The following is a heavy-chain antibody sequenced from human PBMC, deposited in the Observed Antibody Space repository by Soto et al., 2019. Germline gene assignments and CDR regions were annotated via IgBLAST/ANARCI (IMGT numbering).Heavy chain of an antibody. J-gene: IGHJ4*02. CDR3: ARARGNLDY. V-gene: IGHV3-21*02. D-gene: IGHD6-25*01. Sequence: EVQVVESGGGLVKPGGSLRLSCAASGFSFNTYSMNWVRQAPGKGLEWVASISSTSSYIYYADSVKGRFTISRDNAKNSLYLQMNSLRAADTAIYYCARARGNLDYWGQGTLVTVSS. CDR2: ISSTSSYI. CDR1: GFSFNTYS.